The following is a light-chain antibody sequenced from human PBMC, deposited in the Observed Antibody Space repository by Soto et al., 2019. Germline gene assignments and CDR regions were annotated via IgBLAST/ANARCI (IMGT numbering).Light chain of an antibody. CDR3: CSDAGDLAL. V-gene: IGLV2-11*01. CDR1: SSDVGGYDF. CDR2: DVS. Sequence: QSVLTQPRSVSGSPGQSVTISCTGTSSDVGGYDFVSWYQQHPGKAPKLMISDVSKRPSGVPDRFYGSKSGNTASLTISGLQAEDEADYYSCSDAGDLALFGGGTKVTVL. J-gene: IGLJ2*01.